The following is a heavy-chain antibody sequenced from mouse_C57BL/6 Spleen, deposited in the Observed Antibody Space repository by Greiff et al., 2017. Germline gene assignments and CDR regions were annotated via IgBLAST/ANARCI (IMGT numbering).Heavy chain of an antibody. Sequence: VQLKESGPGLVKPSQSLSLTCSVTGYSITSGYYWNWIRQFPGNKLEWMGYISYDGSNNYNPSLKNRISITRDTSKNQFFLKLNSVTTEDTATYYCARGAAQGAWFAYWGQGTLVTVSA. J-gene: IGHJ3*01. CDR1: GYSITSGYY. CDR3: ARGAAQGAWFAY. D-gene: IGHD3-2*02. CDR2: ISYDGSN. V-gene: IGHV3-6*01.